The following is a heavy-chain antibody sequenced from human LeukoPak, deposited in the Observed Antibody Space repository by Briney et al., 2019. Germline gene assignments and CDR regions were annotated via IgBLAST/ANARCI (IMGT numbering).Heavy chain of an antibody. Sequence: GGSLRLSCAASGFTVSSNYMSWVRQAPGKGLEWVSVIYSGGSTYYAESVKGGFIISRDNSKNTLYLQMHSLRAEDAAVYDCARDRDLGFGQFVGAFDIWGQGTMVTVSS. CDR2: IYSGGST. V-gene: IGHV3-53*01. CDR1: GFTVSSNY. D-gene: IGHD3-10*01. J-gene: IGHJ3*02. CDR3: ARDRDLGFGQFVGAFDI.